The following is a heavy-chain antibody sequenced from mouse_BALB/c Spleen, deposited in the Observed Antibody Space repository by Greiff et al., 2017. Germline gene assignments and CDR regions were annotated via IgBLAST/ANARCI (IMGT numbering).Heavy chain of an antibody. J-gene: IGHJ4*01. V-gene: IGHV1-87*01. D-gene: IGHD2-14*01. CDR3: ASPYYRYDVGAMDY. CDR2: IYPGDGDT. CDR1: GYTFTSYW. Sequence: QVQLQQSGAELARPGASVKLSCKASGYTFTSYWMQWVKQRPGQGLEWIGAIYPGDGDTRYTQKFKGKATLTADKSSSTAYMQLSSLASEDSAVYYCASPYYRYDVGAMDYWGQGTSVTVSS.